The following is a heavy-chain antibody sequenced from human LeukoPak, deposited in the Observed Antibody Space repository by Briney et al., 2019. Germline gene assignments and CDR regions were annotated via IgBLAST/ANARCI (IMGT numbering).Heavy chain of an antibody. J-gene: IGHJ4*02. CDR1: GGSFSGYY. CDR3: ARATYCSGDSCYSGIFDY. CDR2: INHSGST. V-gene: IGHV4-34*01. D-gene: IGHD2-15*01. Sequence: PSETPSLTCAVYGGSFSGYYWSWIRQPPGKGLEWIGEINHSGSTNYNPSLKSRVTISVDTSKNQFSLKLSSVTAADTAVYYCARATYCSGDSCYSGIFDYWGQGTMVTVSS.